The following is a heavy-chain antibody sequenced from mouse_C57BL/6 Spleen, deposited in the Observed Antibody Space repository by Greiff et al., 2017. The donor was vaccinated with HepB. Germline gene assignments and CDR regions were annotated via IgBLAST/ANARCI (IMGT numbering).Heavy chain of an antibody. CDR3: ARVTTVVGYAMDY. CDR2: IDPSDSYT. Sequence: QVQLQQPGAELVRPGTSVKLSCKASGYTFTSYWMHWVKQRPGQGLEWIGVIDPSDSYTNYNQKFKGKATLTVDTSSSTAYMQLSSLTSEDSAVYYCARVTTVVGYAMDYWGQGTSVTVSS. V-gene: IGHV1-59*01. CDR1: GYTFTSYW. D-gene: IGHD1-1*01. J-gene: IGHJ4*01.